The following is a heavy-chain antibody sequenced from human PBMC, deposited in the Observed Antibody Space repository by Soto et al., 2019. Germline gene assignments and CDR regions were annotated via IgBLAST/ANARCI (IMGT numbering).Heavy chain of an antibody. CDR1: GYSFTSYW. Sequence: PGESLKISCKGSGYSFTSYWIGWLRQMPGKGLEWMGIIYPGDSDTRYSPSFQGQVTISADKSISTAYLQMNSPRAEDTAVYYCARSRDGYSFYFYYGMDGWGQGTTVTVSS. J-gene: IGHJ6*02. V-gene: IGHV5-51*01. CDR2: IYPGDSDT. D-gene: IGHD4-4*01. CDR3: ARSRDGYSFYFYYGMDG.